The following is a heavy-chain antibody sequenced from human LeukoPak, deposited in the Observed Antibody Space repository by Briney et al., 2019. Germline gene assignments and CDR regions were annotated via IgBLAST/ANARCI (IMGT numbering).Heavy chain of an antibody. CDR3: ARATRAGYSNHFDY. CDR1: GYTFTSYG. CDR2: ISAYNGNT. Sequence: ASVKVSCKASGYTFTSYGISWVRQAPGQGLEWMGWISAYNGNTNYAQKLQGRVTMTTVTSTSTAYMELRSLRSDDTAVYYCARATRAGYSNHFDYWGQGTLVTVSS. V-gene: IGHV1-18*01. J-gene: IGHJ4*02. D-gene: IGHD6-13*01.